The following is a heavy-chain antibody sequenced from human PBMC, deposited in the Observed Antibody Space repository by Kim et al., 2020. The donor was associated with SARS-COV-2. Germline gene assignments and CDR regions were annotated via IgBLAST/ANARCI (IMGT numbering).Heavy chain of an antibody. CDR1: GYSFTSYW. J-gene: IGHJ4*02. CDR3: ARSQNYYDSSGYYWGVQFDY. D-gene: IGHD3-22*01. V-gene: IGHV5-51*01. CDR2: IYPGDSDP. Sequence: GESLKISCKGSGYSFTSYWIGWVRQMPGKGLEWMGIIYPGDSDPRYSPSFQGQVTISADKSISTAYLQWSSLKASDTAMYYCARSQNYYDSSGYYWGVQFDYWGQGNLVPVSS.